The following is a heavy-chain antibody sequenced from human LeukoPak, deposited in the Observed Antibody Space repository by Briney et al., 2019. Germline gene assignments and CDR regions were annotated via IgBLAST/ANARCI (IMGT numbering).Heavy chain of an antibody. V-gene: IGHV1-18*01. D-gene: IGHD3-9*01. CDR2: ISAYNGNT. CDR3: ARDDVGERHFDWSHPDY. CDR1: GYTFTSYG. J-gene: IGHJ4*02. Sequence: GASVKVSCKASGYTFTSYGISWVRQAPGQGLEWMGWISAYNGNTNYAQKLQGRVTMTTDTSTSTAYMELRSLRSDDTAVYYCARDDVGERHFDWSHPDYWGQGTLVTVSS.